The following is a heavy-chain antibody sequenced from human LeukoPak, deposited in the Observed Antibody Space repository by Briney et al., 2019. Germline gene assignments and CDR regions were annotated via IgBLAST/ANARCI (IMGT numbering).Heavy chain of an antibody. Sequence: PSETLSLTCGVSGGSFTNQFWTWIRQAPGQGLEWIGDINHNRFTNYNPSLKSRVTISADTSNSLSLRSVTAADTAVYFCAWHYVWGRFDSWAQGTLVTVSS. V-gene: IGHV4-34*01. D-gene: IGHD3-16*01. CDR1: GGSFTNQF. CDR2: INHNRFT. CDR3: AWHYVWGRFDS. J-gene: IGHJ4*02.